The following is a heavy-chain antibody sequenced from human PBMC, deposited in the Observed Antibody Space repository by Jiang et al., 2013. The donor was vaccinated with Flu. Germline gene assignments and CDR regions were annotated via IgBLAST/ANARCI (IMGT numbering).Heavy chain of an antibody. CDR3: ARYVDTAMVTYYYYGMDV. V-gene: IGHV1-69*01. J-gene: IGHJ6*02. CDR1: GGTFSSYA. Sequence: SGAEVKKPGSSVKVSCKASGGTFSSYAISWVRQAPGQGLEWMGGIIPIFGTANYAQKFQGRVTITADESTSTAYMELSSLRSEDTAVYYCARYVDTAMVTYYYYGMDVWGQGTTVTVSS. CDR2: IIPIFGTA. D-gene: IGHD5-18*01.